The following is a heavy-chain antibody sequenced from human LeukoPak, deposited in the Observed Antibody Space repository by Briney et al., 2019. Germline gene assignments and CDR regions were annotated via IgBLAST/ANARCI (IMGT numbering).Heavy chain of an antibody. J-gene: IGHJ5*02. CDR3: ASLQYSSSEGWLDP. Sequence: SETLSLTCTVSGGSISSYYWSWIRQPAGKGLKWIGRIYTSGSTNYNPSLKSRVTMSVDTSKNQFSLKLSSVTAADTAVYYCASLQYSSSEGWLDPWGQGTLVTVSS. D-gene: IGHD6-13*01. CDR2: IYTSGST. V-gene: IGHV4-4*07. CDR1: GGSISSYY.